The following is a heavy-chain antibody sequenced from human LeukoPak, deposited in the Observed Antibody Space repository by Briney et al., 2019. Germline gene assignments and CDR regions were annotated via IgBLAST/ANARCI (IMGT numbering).Heavy chain of an antibody. CDR1: GFTFSNSA. CDR2: LSGSGITT. J-gene: IGHJ4*02. V-gene: IGHV3-23*01. D-gene: IGHD6-19*01. CDR3: AKGNYSSGWSYFDY. Sequence: GGSLRLSCAASGFTFSNSAMSWVRQAPGKGLEWVSTLSGSGITTYYADSVKGRFTISRDNSKNTLYLQMNSLRAEDTAVYYCAKGNYSSGWSYFDYWGQGTLVTVSS.